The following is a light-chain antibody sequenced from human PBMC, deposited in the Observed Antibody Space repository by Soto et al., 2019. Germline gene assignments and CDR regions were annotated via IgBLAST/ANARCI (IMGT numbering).Light chain of an antibody. CDR2: GAS. J-gene: IGKJ2*01. V-gene: IGKV3-15*01. CDR3: QQYNNWPYT. CDR1: QSVSSN. Sequence: EIVMTQSPATLSVSPGERAFLSCRASQSVSSNLAWYQQKPGQAPRLLIYGASTRANGIPARFSGSGSGTEFPLTISSLQSEDFAVYYCQQYNNWPYTFGQGTKLEIK.